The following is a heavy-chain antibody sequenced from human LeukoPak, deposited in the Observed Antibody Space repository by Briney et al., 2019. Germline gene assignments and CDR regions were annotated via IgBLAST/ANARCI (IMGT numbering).Heavy chain of an antibody. CDR3: ARSLVDYGSGSYRSFDY. CDR1: GGTFSSYA. D-gene: IGHD3-10*01. J-gene: IGHJ4*02. Sequence: SAKVSCKASGGTFSSYAISWVRQAPGQGLEWMGGIIPIFGTANYAQKFQGRVTITADESTSTAYMELSSPRSEDTAVYYCARSLVDYGSGSYRSFDYWGQGTLVTVSS. CDR2: IIPIFGTA. V-gene: IGHV1-69*13.